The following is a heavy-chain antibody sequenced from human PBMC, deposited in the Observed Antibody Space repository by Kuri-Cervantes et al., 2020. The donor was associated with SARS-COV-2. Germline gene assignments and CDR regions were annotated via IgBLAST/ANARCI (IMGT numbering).Heavy chain of an antibody. CDR2: ISGSGGST. CDR1: GFTFSSYA. V-gene: IGHV3-23*01. J-gene: IGHJ4*02. CDR3: AKGGSQIVVVPAAILCYFDY. D-gene: IGHD2-2*02. Sequence: LSLTCAASGFTFSSYAMHWVRQAPGKGLEWVSAISGSGGSTYYADSVKGRFTISRDNSKNTLYLQMNSLRAEDTAVYYCAKGGSQIVVVPAAILCYFDYWGQGTLVTVSS.